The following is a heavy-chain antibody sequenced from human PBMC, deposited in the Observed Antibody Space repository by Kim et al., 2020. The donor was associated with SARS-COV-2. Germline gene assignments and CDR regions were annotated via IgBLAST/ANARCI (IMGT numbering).Heavy chain of an antibody. CDR2: IYPGDSDT. J-gene: IGHJ6*02. V-gene: IGHV5-51*01. CDR1: GYSFTSYW. Sequence: GESLKISCKGSGYSFTSYWIGWVRQMPGKGLEWMGIIYPGDSDTRYSPSFQGQVTISADKSISTAYLQWSSLKASDTAMYYCARQAWYYDFWSGYYREVGPVPNYYYYGMDVWGQGTTVTVSS. D-gene: IGHD3-3*01. CDR3: ARQAWYYDFWSGYYREVGPVPNYYYYGMDV.